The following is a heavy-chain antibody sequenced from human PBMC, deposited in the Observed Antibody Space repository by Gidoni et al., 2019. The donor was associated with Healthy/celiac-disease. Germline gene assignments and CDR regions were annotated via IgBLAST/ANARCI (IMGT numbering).Heavy chain of an antibody. J-gene: IGHJ4*02. CDR2: SYTSGST. D-gene: IGHD2-21*02. V-gene: IGHV4-4*07. CDR1: GGSISSYN. Sequence: QVQLQESGPGLVKPSETLSLNCTVAGGSISSYNWSWIRQPAGKGLEWIGRSYTSGSTNYNPSLKSRVPMSVDTSNNQFSLKLCSVTAADTAVYYCAIDLGVVTALEGWGYWGQGTLVTVSS. CDR3: AIDLGVVTALEGWGY.